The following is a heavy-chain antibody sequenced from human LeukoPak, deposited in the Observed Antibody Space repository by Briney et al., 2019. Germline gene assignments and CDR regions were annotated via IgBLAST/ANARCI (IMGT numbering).Heavy chain of an antibody. J-gene: IGHJ4*02. Sequence: ASVKVSCKASGGIFSSYTISWVRQAPGQGLEWMGRIIPLLGIANYAQKFQGRVTIIADKSTSTAYMELSSLGSEDTAVYYCARDDADSAYADGDYWGQGTLVTVSS. CDR1: GGIFSSYT. D-gene: IGHD5-12*01. CDR2: IIPLLGIA. V-gene: IGHV1-69*04. CDR3: ARDDADSAYADGDY.